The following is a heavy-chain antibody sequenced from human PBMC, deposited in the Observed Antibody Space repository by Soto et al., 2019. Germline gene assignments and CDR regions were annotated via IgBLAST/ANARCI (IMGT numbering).Heavy chain of an antibody. Sequence: SETLSLTCTVSGGSISSGGYYWIWIRHHPGKGLEWIGYIYYSGSTYYNPSLKSRVTISVDTSKNQFSLKLSSVTAADTAVYYCARDQRFGGVIVPYNWFDPWGQGTLVTVSS. D-gene: IGHD3-16*02. CDR3: ARDQRFGGVIVPYNWFDP. J-gene: IGHJ5*02. CDR2: IYYSGST. V-gene: IGHV4-31*03. CDR1: GGSISSGGYY.